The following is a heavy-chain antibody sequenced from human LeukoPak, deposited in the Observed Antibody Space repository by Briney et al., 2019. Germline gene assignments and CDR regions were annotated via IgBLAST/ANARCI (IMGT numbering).Heavy chain of an antibody. Sequence: GGSLRLSFAASVFTFSSYIMNSVRQAPGKGLEWVSSISSSSSYIYYADSVKGRFTISRDNAKNSLYLQMNSLRAEDTAVYYCAREGYSSSWYFAFDIWGQGTMVTVSS. CDR2: ISSSSSYI. D-gene: IGHD6-13*01. CDR3: AREGYSSSWYFAFDI. V-gene: IGHV3-21*01. CDR1: VFTFSSYI. J-gene: IGHJ3*02.